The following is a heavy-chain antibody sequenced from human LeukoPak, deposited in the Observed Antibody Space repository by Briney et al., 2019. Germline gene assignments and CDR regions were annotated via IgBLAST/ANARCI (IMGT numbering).Heavy chain of an antibody. J-gene: IGHJ6*03. Sequence: SETLSLTCNVSGGSISSYYWSWIRQPPGKGLEWIGYIYYSGSTNYNPSLKSRVTISVDASKNQFSLKLSSVTAADTAVYYCASMSGDSSSWYTGYYYYMDVWGKGTTVTISS. D-gene: IGHD6-13*01. CDR1: GGSISSYY. CDR3: ASMSGDSSSWYTGYYYYMDV. V-gene: IGHV4-59*01. CDR2: IYYSGST.